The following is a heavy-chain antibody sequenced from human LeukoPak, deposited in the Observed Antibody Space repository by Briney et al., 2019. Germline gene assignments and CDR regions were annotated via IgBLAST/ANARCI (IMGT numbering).Heavy chain of an antibody. CDR1: GFTFSHHF. Sequence: GGSLRLSCAASGFTFSHHFMTWIRQAPGKGLEWISYISGSGATYYASSVQGRFTISRDNAQNSLWLQMSSLRAEDTAVYYCARDPMHNGGNSGAFDFWSQGTLVTVSS. V-gene: IGHV3-11*01. CDR2: ISGSGAT. J-gene: IGHJ3*01. D-gene: IGHD2-21*01. CDR3: ARDPMHNGGNSGAFDF.